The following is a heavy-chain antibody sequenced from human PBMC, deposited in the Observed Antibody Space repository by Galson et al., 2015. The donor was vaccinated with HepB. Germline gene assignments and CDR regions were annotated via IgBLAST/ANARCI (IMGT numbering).Heavy chain of an antibody. CDR3: AHQYDFWSGSFSGGES. D-gene: IGHD3-3*01. CDR2: LSASDGST. CDR1: GFTFNKYA. Sequence: SLRLSCAASGFTFNKYAMSWVRQAPGEGLEWVSALSASDGSTFYADSVRGRFTISRDNSKSTLYLQMSSLRAEDTAIYYCAHQYDFWSGSFSGGESWGQGTLVIVSS. V-gene: IGHV3-23*01. J-gene: IGHJ5*02.